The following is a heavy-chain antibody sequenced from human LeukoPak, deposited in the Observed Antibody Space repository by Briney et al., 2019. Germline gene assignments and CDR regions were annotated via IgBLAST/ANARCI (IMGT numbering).Heavy chain of an antibody. CDR2: IYSGDTT. D-gene: IGHD3-10*01. V-gene: IGHV3-66*01. Sequence: GGSLRLSCAASGFIVSNNHINWIRQAPGKGLEWVSIIYSGDTTYYSDSVKGRFILSSDNSKNMLYLQMNSLRVEDTAVYYCARGPRLNNYYGSGSYSDYWGQGTLVTVSS. J-gene: IGHJ4*02. CDR1: GFIVSNNH. CDR3: ARGPRLNNYYGSGSYSDY.